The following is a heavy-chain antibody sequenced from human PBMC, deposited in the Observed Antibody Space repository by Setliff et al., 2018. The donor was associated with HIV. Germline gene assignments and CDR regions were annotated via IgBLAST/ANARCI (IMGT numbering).Heavy chain of an antibody. V-gene: IGHV3-9*01. D-gene: IGHD1-1*01. J-gene: IGHJ4*02. Sequence: GGSLRLSCAASGFTFDDYGMHWVRQAPGKGLEWVSGITWNRGNIDYADSVKGRFTISRDNAKNSLYLQMNSLRPEDTAFYYCAKATTAASNAPLDYWGQGTLVTVSS. CDR2: ITWNRGNI. CDR1: GFTFDDYG. CDR3: AKATTAASNAPLDY.